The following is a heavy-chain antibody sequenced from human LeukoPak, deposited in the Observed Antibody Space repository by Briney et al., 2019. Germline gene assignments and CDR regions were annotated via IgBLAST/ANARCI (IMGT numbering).Heavy chain of an antibody. Sequence: PGGSLRLSCATFGFTFSSYATSWVRQAPGKGLEWVSTFSDSGGSTYYADSVKGRFTISRDNSKNTLYLQMNSLRAEDTAVYYCAKGRSGYDYWGQGTLVTVSS. J-gene: IGHJ4*02. CDR3: AKGRSGYDY. CDR2: FSDSGGST. D-gene: IGHD3-22*01. V-gene: IGHV3-23*01. CDR1: GFTFSSYA.